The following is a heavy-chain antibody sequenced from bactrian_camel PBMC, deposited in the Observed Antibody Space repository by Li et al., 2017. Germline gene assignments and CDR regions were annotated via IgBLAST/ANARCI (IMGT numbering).Heavy chain of an antibody. Sequence: HVQLVESGGGSVQAGGSLRLSCAVTGYNIDIACMRWFRRAPGEENDLVSLIAPDGTTKDSTKESVKARFTISRDNAKNTLYLQMNSLKPEDTAVYYCAATSGTCRCLGYWGQGTQVTVS. V-gene: IGHV3S53*01. D-gene: IGHD5*01. CDR1: GYNIDIAC. CDR2: IAPDGTT. J-gene: IGHJ4*01. CDR3: AATSGTCRCLGY.